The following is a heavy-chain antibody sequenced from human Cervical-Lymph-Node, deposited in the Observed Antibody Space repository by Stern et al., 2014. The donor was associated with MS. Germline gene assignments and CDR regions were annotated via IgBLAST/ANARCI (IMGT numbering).Heavy chain of an antibody. J-gene: IGHJ5*02. CDR3: ASRWSGTYYGQNWFDP. V-gene: IGHV4-31*03. Sequence: QLQLQESGPGLVKPSQTLSLTCTVSGDSISSGGHYWSWIRQHPGKGLEWIGYIYNSGATFYNPSLKGRVTISLDMSNNQFSLTMSSLTAADTATYYCASRWSGTYYGQNWFDPWGQGILVTVSS. CDR2: IYNSGAT. CDR1: GDSISSGGHY. D-gene: IGHD1-26*01.